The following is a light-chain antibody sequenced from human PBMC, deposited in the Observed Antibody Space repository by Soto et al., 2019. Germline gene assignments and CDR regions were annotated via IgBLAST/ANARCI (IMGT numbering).Light chain of an antibody. J-gene: IGKJ5*01. V-gene: IGKV3-20*01. CDR1: QSVSSNY. CDR2: GVS. CDR3: QQYNNWPIT. Sequence: EIVLTQSPDTLSLSPGERASLSCRVSQSVSSNYLAWYQQTPGQAPRLLIYGVSTRATGIPDRFRGSGSGTDFTLTITRLEPEDFAVYYCQQYNNWPITFGQGTRLEIK.